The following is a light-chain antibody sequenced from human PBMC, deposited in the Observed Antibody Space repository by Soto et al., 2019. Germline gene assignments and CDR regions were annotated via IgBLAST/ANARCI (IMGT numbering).Light chain of an antibody. Sequence: TITCRASPSISSWLAWYQQKPGKAPKLLIYKASSLESGVPSRFSGSGYGTEFTLTISSLYGYVLARYPPRPTHSYYPTLGQ. V-gene: IGKV1-5*03. CDR3: RPTHSYYPT. CDR1: PSISSW. CDR2: KAS. J-gene: IGKJ1*01.